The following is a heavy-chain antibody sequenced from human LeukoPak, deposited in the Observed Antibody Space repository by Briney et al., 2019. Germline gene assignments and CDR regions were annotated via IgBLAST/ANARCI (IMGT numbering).Heavy chain of an antibody. CDR3: ARVETSATTWFGFGY. J-gene: IGHJ4*02. V-gene: IGHV3-21*01. Sequence: GGSLRLSCAASGFTFSTYSMNWVRQAPGKGLEWVSSISRSSDYIFYADSVKGRFTISRDNAKNSLYLQMNSLRDERTALYCWARVETSATTWFGFGYWGQGTLVAVSS. CDR2: ISRSSDYI. CDR1: GFTFSTYS. D-gene: IGHD4-17*01.